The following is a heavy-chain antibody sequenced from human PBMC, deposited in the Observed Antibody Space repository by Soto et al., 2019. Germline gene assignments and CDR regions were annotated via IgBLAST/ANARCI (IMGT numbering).Heavy chain of an antibody. V-gene: IGHV3-30*18. Sequence: QVQLVESGGGVVQPGRSLRLSCAASGFTFSSYGMHWVRQAPGKGLEWVAVISYDGSNNYYADSVKGRFTISRDNSKNTLYVQMNRLKVEDTAVYYCAKGVGPLRLWLADWGQGTLVTVSS. CDR1: GFTFSSYG. D-gene: IGHD5-18*01. CDR3: AKGVGPLRLWLAD. J-gene: IGHJ4*02. CDR2: ISYDGSNN.